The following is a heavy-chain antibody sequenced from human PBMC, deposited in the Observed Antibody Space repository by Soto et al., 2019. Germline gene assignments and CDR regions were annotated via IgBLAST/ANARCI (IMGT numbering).Heavy chain of an antibody. J-gene: IGHJ5*02. CDR2: IIPLFGTT. V-gene: IGHV1-69*01. Sequence: QVQLVQSGAELKKPGSSVKVSCKASGGNFSDHGISWVRQAPGQGLEWMGGIIPLFGTTNYAHKFKGRVTITAYESTSTVYMELTSLRFEDTAIYYCETDRGTSWYNWFDPWGQGTLVIVSS. D-gene: IGHD2-2*01. CDR3: ETDRGTSWYNWFDP. CDR1: GGNFSDHG.